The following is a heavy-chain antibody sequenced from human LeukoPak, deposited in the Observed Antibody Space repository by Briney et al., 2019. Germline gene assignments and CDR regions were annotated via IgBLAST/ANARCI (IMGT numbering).Heavy chain of an antibody. CDR2: INPHSGGT. CDR1: EYTFTGYY. Sequence: GASVKVSCKASEYTFTGYYMHWVRQAPGQGLEWMGWINPHSGGTNYAQKFQGRVTMTRDTSISTAYMELSRLRSDDTAVYYCARGYYDSSGYYHSHFDYWGQGTLVTVSS. V-gene: IGHV1-2*02. J-gene: IGHJ4*02. D-gene: IGHD3-22*01. CDR3: ARGYYDSSGYYHSHFDY.